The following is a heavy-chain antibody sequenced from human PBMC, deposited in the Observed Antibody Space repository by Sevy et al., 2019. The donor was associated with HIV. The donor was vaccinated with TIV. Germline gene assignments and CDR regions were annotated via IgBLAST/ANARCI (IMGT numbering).Heavy chain of an antibody. CDR3: ARESIAVAGIGYYFNY. CDR1: GFTFSSYE. CDR2: ISSSGTTV. J-gene: IGHJ4*02. Sequence: GGSLRLSCAASGFTFSSYEMTWVRQAPGKGLEWVSSISSSGTTVYYGDSVEGRFTISRDNSKNTLYLQMNSLRAEDTAVYYCARESIAVAGIGYYFNYWGQGTLVTVSS. D-gene: IGHD6-19*01. V-gene: IGHV3-48*03.